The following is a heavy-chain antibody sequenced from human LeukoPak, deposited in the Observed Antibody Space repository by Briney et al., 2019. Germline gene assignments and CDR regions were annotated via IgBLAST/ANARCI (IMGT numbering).Heavy chain of an antibody. J-gene: IGHJ6*02. Sequence: PGGSPRLSCAASGFTFRTSWMSWVRQAPGKGLEWVANIKEDGREIYYVDSVKGQFTISRDNAKSALYLQMNSLSAEDTAVYFCGRDMEVWGHGTTVTVSS. CDR1: GFTFRTSW. V-gene: IGHV3-7*01. CDR3: GRDMEV. CDR2: IKEDGREI.